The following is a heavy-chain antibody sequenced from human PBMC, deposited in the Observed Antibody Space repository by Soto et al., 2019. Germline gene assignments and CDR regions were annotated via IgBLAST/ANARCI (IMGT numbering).Heavy chain of an antibody. J-gene: IGHJ5*02. V-gene: IGHV4-31*03. CDR2: IYYSGSA. D-gene: IGHD2-2*01. CDR3: ARDAGGWYQLLSPGFDP. Sequence: QVQLQESGPGLVKPSQTLSLTCTVSGGSISSGGYYWSWIRQHPGKGLEWNGDIYYSGSAYYNPSLKSRVTISVDTSKNQFSLRLSSVTAADTAVYYCARDAGGWYQLLSPGFDPWGQGTLVTVSS. CDR1: GGSISSGGYY.